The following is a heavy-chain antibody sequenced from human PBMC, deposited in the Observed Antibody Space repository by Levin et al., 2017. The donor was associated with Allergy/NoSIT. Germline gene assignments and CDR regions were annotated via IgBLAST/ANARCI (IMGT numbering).Heavy chain of an antibody. V-gene: IGHV3-30*18. Sequence: GESLKISCAASGFTFSSYGMHWVRQAPGKGLEWVAVISYDGSNKYYADSVKGRFTISRDNSKNTLYLQMNSLRAEDTAVYYCAKDLGRGYDSSGYYYFHYYYYGMDVWGQGTTVTVSS. CDR2: ISYDGSNK. J-gene: IGHJ6*02. CDR3: AKDLGRGYDSSGYYYFHYYYYGMDV. CDR1: GFTFSSYG. D-gene: IGHD3-22*01.